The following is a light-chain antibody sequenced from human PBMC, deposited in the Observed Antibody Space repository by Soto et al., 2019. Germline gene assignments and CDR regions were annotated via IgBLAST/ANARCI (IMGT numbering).Light chain of an antibody. CDR1: QSIDSW. CDR3: QQYHTYRT. Sequence: DIQMTQSPATLSASVGDRVTITCRASQSIDSWLAWYRQKPGKAPELLIFRTSDLVSGVPSRFRGSVSGPEFTLTISRLQPDDFATYYCQQYHTYRTFGQGTKVDIK. V-gene: IGKV1-5*03. CDR2: RTS. J-gene: IGKJ1*01.